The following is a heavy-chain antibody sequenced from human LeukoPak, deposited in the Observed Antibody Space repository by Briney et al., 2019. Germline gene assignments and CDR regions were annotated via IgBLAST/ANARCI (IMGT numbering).Heavy chain of an antibody. Sequence: GASVKVSCKASGYTFTSYAMHWVRQAPGQRLEWMGWINAGNGNTKYSQKFQGRVTITRDTSASTAYMELSSPRSEDTAVYYCARGFITMVRGVIIRSGMDVWGKGTTVTVSS. CDR2: INAGNGNT. V-gene: IGHV1-3*01. CDR1: GYTFTSYA. J-gene: IGHJ6*04. D-gene: IGHD3-10*01. CDR3: ARGFITMVRGVIIRSGMDV.